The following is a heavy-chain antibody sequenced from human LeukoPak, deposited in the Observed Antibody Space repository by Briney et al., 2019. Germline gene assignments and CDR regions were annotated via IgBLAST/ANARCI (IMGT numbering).Heavy chain of an antibody. CDR1: GFSLSSSGVG. J-gene: IGHJ4*02. V-gene: IGHV2-5*01. D-gene: IGHD4-23*01. CDR3: AHIRGGGNSGYFDY. Sequence: SGPTLVKPTQTLTLTCTFSGFSLSSSGVGVGWIRQPPGKALEWLALVYWNDDKRYSPSLKSRLTITKDTPKNQVVLTMTNMDPVDTATYYCAHIRGGGNSGYFDYWGQGTLVTVPS. CDR2: VYWNDDK.